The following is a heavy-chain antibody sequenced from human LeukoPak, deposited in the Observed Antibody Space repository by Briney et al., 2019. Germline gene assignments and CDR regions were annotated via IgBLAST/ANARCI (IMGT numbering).Heavy chain of an antibody. D-gene: IGHD2-15*01. CDR3: ARDLRKGAAATQPGGGYYFDY. CDR1: GGTFSSYA. Sequence: ASVKVSCTASGGTFSSYAISWVRQAPGQGLEWMGGIIPILGTANYAQKFQGRVTITADESTSTAYMEPSSLRSEDTAVYYCARDLRKGAAATQPGGGYYFDYWGQGTLVTVSS. CDR2: IIPILGTA. V-gene: IGHV1-69*13. J-gene: IGHJ4*02.